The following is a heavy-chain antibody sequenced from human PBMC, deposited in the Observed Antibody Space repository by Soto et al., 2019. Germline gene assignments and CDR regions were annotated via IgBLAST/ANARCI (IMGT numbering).Heavy chain of an antibody. V-gene: IGHV3-23*01. CDR3: AKEKRAARPNYYYGMDV. Sequence: GVSLRLSCEASGFTFSSYAMSWVRQAPGKGLEWVSSLSVSGGSTYYADSVKGRFTISRDTSKNTLYLQMNSLRAEDTALYYCAKEKRAARPNYYYGMDVWGQGTTVNVSS. CDR1: GFTFSSYA. J-gene: IGHJ6*02. CDR2: LSVSGGST. D-gene: IGHD6-6*01.